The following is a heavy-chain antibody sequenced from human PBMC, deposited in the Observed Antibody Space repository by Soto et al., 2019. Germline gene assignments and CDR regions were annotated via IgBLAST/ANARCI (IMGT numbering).Heavy chain of an antibody. CDR3: SRSQDYYDPTGYSRADFDY. CDR1: GFTFSSYW. J-gene: IGHJ4*02. Sequence: GGSLRLSCEASGFTFSSYWIHWVRQVPGKGLLWVSRINGDVSSTNYADSVKGRFTISRDNAKKRVHLQMSSLSAEDTAVYYCSRSQDYYDPTGYSRADFDYWGQGTLVTVSS. V-gene: IGHV3-74*01. D-gene: IGHD3-22*01. CDR2: INGDVSST.